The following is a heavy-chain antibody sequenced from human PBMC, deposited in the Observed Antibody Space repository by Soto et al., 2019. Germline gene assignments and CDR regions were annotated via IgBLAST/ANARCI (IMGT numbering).Heavy chain of an antibody. CDR3: ARDLRVGSSGLGY. J-gene: IGHJ4*02. D-gene: IGHD3-22*01. CDR1: GFTFSTHT. V-gene: IGHV3-30-3*01. Sequence: GGSLRLSCAASGFTFSTHTMHWVRQAPGKGLEWLSLMSHDGNIKFYADSVKGRFTISRDNAKNTLYLQMNSLRAEDTAVYYCARDLRVGSSGLGYWGQGTLVTVSS. CDR2: MSHDGNIK.